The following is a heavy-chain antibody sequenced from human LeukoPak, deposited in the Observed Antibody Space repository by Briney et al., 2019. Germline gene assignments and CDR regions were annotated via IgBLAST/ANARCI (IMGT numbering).Heavy chain of an antibody. CDR2: IYYSGST. J-gene: IGHJ4*02. Sequence: KPSETLSLTXTVSGGSISSSSYYWGWIRQPPGKGLEWIGSIYYSGSTYYNPSLKSRVTISVDTSKNQFSLKLSSVTAADTAVYYCARHYYDILTGYPNHFDYWGQGILVTVSS. D-gene: IGHD3-9*01. CDR1: GGSISSSSYY. CDR3: ARHYYDILTGYPNHFDY. V-gene: IGHV4-39*01.